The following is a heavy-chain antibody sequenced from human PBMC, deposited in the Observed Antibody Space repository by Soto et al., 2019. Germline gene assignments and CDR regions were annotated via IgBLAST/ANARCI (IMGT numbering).Heavy chain of an antibody. V-gene: IGHV3-66*01. J-gene: IGHJ3*02. CDR1: GFTVSSNY. Sequence: HPGVSLRLSCAASGFTVSSNYMRWVRQAPGKGLEWVSVIYSGGSTYYADSVKGRFTISRDNSKNTLYLQMNSLRAEDTAVYYCARDTTVTTDAFDIWGQGTMVTVSS. D-gene: IGHD4-17*01. CDR3: ARDTTVTTDAFDI. CDR2: IYSGGST.